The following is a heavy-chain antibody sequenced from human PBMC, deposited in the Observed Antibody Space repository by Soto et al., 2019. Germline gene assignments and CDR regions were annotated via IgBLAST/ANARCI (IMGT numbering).Heavy chain of an antibody. D-gene: IGHD3-3*01. CDR2: ISDKGGKT. J-gene: IGHJ1*01. CDR1: GFTFGGYA. CDR3: AKAVVFVQLRFSELTHGAEYFQH. V-gene: IGHV3-23*01. Sequence: GGSLRLSCAASGFTFGGYAMSWVRRAPEKGQERVSTISDKGGKTYNTESVKGRFTISRDNSKDTLYLQMNSLSAAEKSVYYCAKAVVFVQLRFSELTHGAEYFQHWGQGTVVTVSS.